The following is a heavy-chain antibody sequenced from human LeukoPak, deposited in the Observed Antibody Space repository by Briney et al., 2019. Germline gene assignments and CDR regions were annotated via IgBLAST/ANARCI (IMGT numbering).Heavy chain of an antibody. CDR3: ASASGGDPNAFDI. J-gene: IGHJ3*02. D-gene: IGHD4-17*01. V-gene: IGHV4-34*01. Sequence: KPSETLSLTCAVYGGSFSAYYWSWIRQPPGRGLEWIGEINHSGSTNYNPSLKSRVTISVDTSKNLFSLRLSSVTAADTALCYCASASGGDPNAFDIWGQGTMVTVSS. CDR2: INHSGST. CDR1: GGSFSAYY.